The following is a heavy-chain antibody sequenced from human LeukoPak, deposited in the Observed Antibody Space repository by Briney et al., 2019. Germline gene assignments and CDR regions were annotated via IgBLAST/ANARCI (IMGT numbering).Heavy chain of an antibody. CDR2: ISSSSSTI. CDR1: GFTFNRFG. Sequence: GGSLRLSCAASGFTFNRFGMNWVRQAPGKGLEWISYISSSSSTIYHADSVKGRFTISRDNARNSLNLQMNSLRAEDTAVYYCARDPGYWAVYYFDYWGQGALVTVSS. CDR3: ARDPGYWAVYYFDY. J-gene: IGHJ4*02. D-gene: IGHD2-8*02. V-gene: IGHV3-48*04.